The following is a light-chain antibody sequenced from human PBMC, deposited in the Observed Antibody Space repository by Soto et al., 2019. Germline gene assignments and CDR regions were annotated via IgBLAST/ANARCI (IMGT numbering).Light chain of an antibody. CDR1: SSDVGGYNY. V-gene: IGLV2-14*01. CDR2: EVS. Sequence: QSVLTQPASVSGSPGQSITISCTGTSSDVGGYNYVSWYQQHPGKAPKLIIYEVSNRPTGVSNRFSGSKSGHTASLTISGLQSEDEADYYCQSFDIRDQFYDNSDAWVFGGGTKLTVL. CDR3: QSFDIRDQFYDNSDAWV. J-gene: IGLJ3*02.